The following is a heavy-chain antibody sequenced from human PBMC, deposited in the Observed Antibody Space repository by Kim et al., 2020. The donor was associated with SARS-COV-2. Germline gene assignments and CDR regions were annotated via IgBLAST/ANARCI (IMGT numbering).Heavy chain of an antibody. CDR1: GGSISSYY. Sequence: SETLSLTCTVSGGSISSYYWSWIRQPPGKGLEWIGYIYYSGSTNYNPSPKSRVTISVDTSKNQFSLKLSSVTAADTAVYYCARGGSSTSWLYYYYYYGMDVWGQGTTVTVSS. V-gene: IGHV4-59*01. D-gene: IGHD2-2*01. J-gene: IGHJ6*02. CDR2: IYYSGST. CDR3: ARGGSSTSWLYYYYYYGMDV.